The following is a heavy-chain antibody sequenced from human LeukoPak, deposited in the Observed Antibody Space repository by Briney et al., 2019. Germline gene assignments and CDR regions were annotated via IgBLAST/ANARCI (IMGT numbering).Heavy chain of an antibody. CDR3: AKDRLLWFGELLLSNYFDY. D-gene: IGHD3-10*01. Sequence: PGGSLRLSCAASGFTFGSYAMSWVRQAPGKGLEWVSAISGSGGSTYYADSVKGRFTISRDNSKNSLYLQMNSLRAEDTAVYYCAKDRLLWFGELLLSNYFDYWGQGTLVTVSS. V-gene: IGHV3-23*01. J-gene: IGHJ4*02. CDR1: GFTFGSYA. CDR2: ISGSGGST.